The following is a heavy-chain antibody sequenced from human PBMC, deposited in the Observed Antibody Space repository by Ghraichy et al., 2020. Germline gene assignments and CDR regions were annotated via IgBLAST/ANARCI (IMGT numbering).Heavy chain of an antibody. Sequence: GESLNISCAASGFTFSSYAMSWVRQAPGKGLEWVSAISGSGGSTYYADSVKGRFTISRDNSKNTLYLQMNSLRAEDTAVYYCAKENYGYYFGAFDIWGQGTMVTVSS. CDR3: AKENYGYYFGAFDI. V-gene: IGHV3-23*01. CDR1: GFTFSSYA. D-gene: IGHD5-18*01. CDR2: ISGSGGST. J-gene: IGHJ3*02.